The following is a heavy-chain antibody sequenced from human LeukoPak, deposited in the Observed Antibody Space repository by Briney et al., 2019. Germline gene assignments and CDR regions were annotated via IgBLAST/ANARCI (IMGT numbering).Heavy chain of an antibody. D-gene: IGHD3-22*01. CDR2: INHSGST. J-gene: IGHJ4*02. V-gene: IGHV4-34*01. CDR3: ARDSYYDSSGFDY. Sequence: SETLSLTCAVYGGSFSGYYWSWIRQPPGKGLEWIGEINHSGSTNYNPSLKSRVIISVDMSKNQFSLKLSSVTAADTAVYYCARDSYYDSSGFDYWGQGTLVTVSS. CDR1: GGSFSGYY.